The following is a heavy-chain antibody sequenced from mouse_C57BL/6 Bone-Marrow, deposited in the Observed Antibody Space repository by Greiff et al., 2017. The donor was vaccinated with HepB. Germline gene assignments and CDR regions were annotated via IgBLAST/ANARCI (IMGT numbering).Heavy chain of an antibody. CDR3: ARWFGGDY. Sequence: VQLQQSGAELARPGASVKMSCKASGYTFTSYTMHWVKQRPGQGLEWIGYINPSSGYTKYNQKFKDKATLTAAKSSSTAYMQLSSLTSEDSAVYYCARWFGGDYWGQGTTLTVSS. CDR1: GYTFTSYT. CDR2: INPSSGYT. D-gene: IGHD1-1*02. J-gene: IGHJ2*01. V-gene: IGHV1-4*01.